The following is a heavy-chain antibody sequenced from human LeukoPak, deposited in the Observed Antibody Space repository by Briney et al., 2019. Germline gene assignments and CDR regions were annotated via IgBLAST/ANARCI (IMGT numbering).Heavy chain of an antibody. J-gene: IGHJ4*02. D-gene: IGHD3-3*01. CDR1: GFTFSSYW. CDR2: IKQDGSEK. V-gene: IGHV3-7*04. Sequence: PGGSLRLSCAASGFTFSSYWMSWVRQAPGKGLEWVANIKQDGSEKYYVDSVKGRFTISRDNAKNSLYLQMNSLRAEDTAVYYCARVLWGFYDFWSGYYRGMYFDYWGQGTLVTVSS. CDR3: ARVLWGFYDFWSGYYRGMYFDY.